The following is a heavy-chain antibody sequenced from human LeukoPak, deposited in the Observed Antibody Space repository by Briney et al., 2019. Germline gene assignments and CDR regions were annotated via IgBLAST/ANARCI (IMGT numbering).Heavy chain of an antibody. Sequence: GGSLRLSCAASGFTFSSYWMSWVRQAPGKGLEWVANIKQDGSEKYYVDSVKGRFTISRDNARNSLYLQMNSLRAEDTAVYYCARDLLGYCSSTSCYGEHAFDIWGQGTMVTVSS. J-gene: IGHJ3*02. V-gene: IGHV3-7*01. CDR3: ARDLLGYCSSTSCYGEHAFDI. CDR1: GFTFSSYW. CDR2: IKQDGSEK. D-gene: IGHD2-2*01.